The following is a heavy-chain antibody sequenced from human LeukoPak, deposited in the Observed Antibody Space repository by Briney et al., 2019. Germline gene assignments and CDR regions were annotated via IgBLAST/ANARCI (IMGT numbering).Heavy chain of an antibody. CDR1: GFTFRNYV. V-gene: IGHV3-30-3*01. CDR3: ARNNGMDV. CDR2: TSSDLNVK. Sequence: GGSLGLSCAASGFTFRNYVIHWVRQAPGKGLEWVAVTSSDLNVKLYADSVKGRFTISRDNSRSTLYLQMNSLRPEDTAIYHCARNNGMDVWGQGTTVIVSS. J-gene: IGHJ6*02.